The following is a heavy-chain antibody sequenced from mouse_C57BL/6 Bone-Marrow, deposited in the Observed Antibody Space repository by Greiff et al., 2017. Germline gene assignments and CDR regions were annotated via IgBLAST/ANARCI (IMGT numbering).Heavy chain of an antibody. CDR1: GFNIKDDY. D-gene: IGHD1-1*01. V-gene: IGHV14-4*01. CDR3: TTRGVLRAWFAY. J-gene: IGHJ3*01. CDR2: IDPENGDT. Sequence: EVKLLESGAELVRPGASVKLSCTASGFNIKDDYMHWVKQRPEQGLEWIGWIDPENGDTEYASKFQGKATITADTSSNTAYLQLSSLTSEDTAVYYCTTRGVLRAWFAYWGQGTLVTVSA.